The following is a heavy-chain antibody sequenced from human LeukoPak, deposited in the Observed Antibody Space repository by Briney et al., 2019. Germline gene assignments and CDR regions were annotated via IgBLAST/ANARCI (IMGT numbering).Heavy chain of an antibody. CDR2: IYHSGST. J-gene: IGHJ4*02. D-gene: IGHD3-22*01. CDR3: ARAMIVVVLFDY. Sequence: SETLSLTCTVSGYSISSGYYWGWIRQPPGKGLEWIGSIYHSGSTYYNPSLKSRVTISVDTSKNQFSLKLSSVTAADTAVYYCARAMIVVVLFDYWGQGTLVTVSS. V-gene: IGHV4-38-2*02. CDR1: GYSISSGYY.